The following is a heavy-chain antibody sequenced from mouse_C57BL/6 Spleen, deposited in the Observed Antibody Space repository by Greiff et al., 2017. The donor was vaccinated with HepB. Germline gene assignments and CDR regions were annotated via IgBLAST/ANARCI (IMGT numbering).Heavy chain of an antibody. CDR2: IDPSDSET. CDR3: ARVRDCYLGY. CDR1: GYTFTSYS. J-gene: IGHJ2*01. D-gene: IGHD6-2*01. V-gene: IGHV1-52*01. Sequence: VQLQQPGAELVRPGSSVKLSCKASGYTFTSYSMHWVKQRPIQGLEWIGNIDPSDSETNYNQKFKDKATLTVDKSSSTAYMQLSSLTSEDSAVYYGARVRDCYLGYWGQGTTLTVSS.